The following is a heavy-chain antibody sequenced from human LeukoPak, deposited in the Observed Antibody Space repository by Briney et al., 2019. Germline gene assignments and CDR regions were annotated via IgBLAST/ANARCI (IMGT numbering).Heavy chain of an antibody. CDR1: GYTFSSNW. Sequence: PGGSLRLSCAASGYTFSSNWMSWVRQAPGKGLEWVSNIKGDGSERYYVDSVKGRFTISRDNPKNSLDLQMNSLRAEDSAVYYCARDEFAVPGGVYWGQGTLVTVSS. CDR2: IKGDGSER. D-gene: IGHD6-19*01. V-gene: IGHV3-7*04. CDR3: ARDEFAVPGGVY. J-gene: IGHJ4*02.